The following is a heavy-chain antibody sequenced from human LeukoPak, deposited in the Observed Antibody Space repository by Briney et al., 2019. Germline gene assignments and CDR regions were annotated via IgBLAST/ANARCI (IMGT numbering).Heavy chain of an antibody. CDR3: AKVERSSRVHYFDY. V-gene: IGHV3-23*01. D-gene: IGHD3-10*01. J-gene: IGHJ4*02. CDR2: ISGSGDST. Sequence: GGSLRLSCAASGFTFSNYAMTWVRQAPGKGLEGVSDISGSGDSTYYVDSVKGRFTISRDNSKNTLYLQMNSLRVEDTAVYYCAKVERSSRVHYFDYWGQGTLVTVSS. CDR1: GFTFSNYA.